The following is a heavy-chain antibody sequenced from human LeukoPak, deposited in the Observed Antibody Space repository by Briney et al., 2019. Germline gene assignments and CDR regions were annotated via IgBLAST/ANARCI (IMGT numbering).Heavy chain of an antibody. J-gene: IGHJ6*03. D-gene: IGHD3-3*01. Sequence: GESLKISCKGSGYSFTSYWIGWVRQMPGKGLEWMGIIYPVNSDTGYSPSFQGHVTISAAKSISTAYLQWSSLKASDTAMYYCARLRTIGVVIITYYYYYMDVWGKGTTVTVSS. V-gene: IGHV5-51*01. CDR1: GYSFTSYW. CDR3: ARLRTIGVVIITYYYYYMDV. CDR2: IYPVNSDT.